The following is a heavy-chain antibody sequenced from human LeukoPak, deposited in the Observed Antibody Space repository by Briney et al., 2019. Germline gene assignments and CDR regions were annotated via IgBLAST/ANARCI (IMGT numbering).Heavy chain of an antibody. D-gene: IGHD3-9*01. CDR2: IWYDASDK. Sequence: GESLRLSCAASGCSFGGYGMHWVRQAPGKGLEWVAHIWYDASDKQYADSVKGRFTTSRDNSKNMLYLEMNNLRVEDTAAYYCTRDILTGYHKYFDYWGQGTLVTVSS. CDR3: TRDILTGYHKYFDY. J-gene: IGHJ4*02. CDR1: GCSFGGYG. V-gene: IGHV3-33*01.